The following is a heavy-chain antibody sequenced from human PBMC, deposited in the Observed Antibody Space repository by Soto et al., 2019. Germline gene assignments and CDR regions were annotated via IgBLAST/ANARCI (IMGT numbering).Heavy chain of an antibody. D-gene: IGHD3-10*01. J-gene: IGHJ5*02. V-gene: IGHV4-31*03. CDR1: GAPISSGGFY. Sequence: QVRLQESGPGLVRPSQTLSLTCNVSGAPISSGGFYWSWIRQHPGKGPEWIGYIYNSGTTFYNPSLGSRVTMSLDAVKNHWSLELRSVTVADTAVYYCAREPIITPRGVTQVDPWGQGTQVTVSS. CDR2: IYNSGTT. CDR3: AREPIITPRGVTQVDP.